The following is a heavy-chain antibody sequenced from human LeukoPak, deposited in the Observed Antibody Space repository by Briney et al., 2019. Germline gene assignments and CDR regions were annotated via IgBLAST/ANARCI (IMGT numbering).Heavy chain of an antibody. CDR3: MRDTYASSWLWGFDP. D-gene: IGHD6-13*01. CDR2: MNPNSGNT. Sequence: ASVKVSCKASGYTFTNYDINWVRQATGQGLEWMGWMNPNSGNTGYAQKFLGRVTMTRNTSISTAYMELSSLRSEDTAMYYCMRDTYASSWLWGFDPWGQGTLVTVSS. CDR1: GYTFTNYD. J-gene: IGHJ5*02. V-gene: IGHV1-8*02.